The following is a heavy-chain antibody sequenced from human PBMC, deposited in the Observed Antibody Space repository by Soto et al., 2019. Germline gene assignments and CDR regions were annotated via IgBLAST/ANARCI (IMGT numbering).Heavy chain of an antibody. D-gene: IGHD2-2*01. J-gene: IGHJ4*02. V-gene: IGHV3-23*01. Sequence: EVQLLESGGGLVQTGGSLRLSCAAYGFTFSSSAMSWVRQAPGKGLEWVSAINHVGSSTYYADSVKGRFTIYRDNSKNTLYLQMNRLRAEDTAIYYCAKGVYCTSTSCFRPAYFDYWGQGTLVTVSS. CDR1: GFTFSSSA. CDR3: AKGVYCTSTSCFRPAYFDY. CDR2: INHVGSST.